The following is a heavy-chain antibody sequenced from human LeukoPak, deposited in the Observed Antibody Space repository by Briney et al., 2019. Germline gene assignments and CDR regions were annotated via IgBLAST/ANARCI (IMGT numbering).Heavy chain of an antibody. D-gene: IGHD3-9*01. Sequence: SVKVSCKASGGTFSIYAISWVRQAPGQGLEWMGGIIPIFGTANYAQKFQGRVTITADESTSTAYMELSSLRSEDTAVYYCARVGVSYDILTGYFDYWGQGTLVTVSS. CDR1: GGTFSIYA. CDR3: ARVGVSYDILTGYFDY. CDR2: IIPIFGTA. J-gene: IGHJ4*02. V-gene: IGHV1-69*01.